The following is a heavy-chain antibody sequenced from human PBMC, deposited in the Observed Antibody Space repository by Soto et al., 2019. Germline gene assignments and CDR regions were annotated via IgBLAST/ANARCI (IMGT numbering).Heavy chain of an antibody. D-gene: IGHD3-3*01. Sequence: GGSLRLSCTASGFTFYNAWMSWVRQAPCKALESVSAISGSGGSTYYADSVKGRFTISRDNSKNTLYLQMNSLRAEDTAVYYCAKDVGAYYDFWSGYGSQLDYWGQGTLVTVSS. CDR1: GFTFYNAW. V-gene: IGHV3-23*01. J-gene: IGHJ4*02. CDR2: ISGSGGST. CDR3: AKDVGAYYDFWSGYGSQLDY.